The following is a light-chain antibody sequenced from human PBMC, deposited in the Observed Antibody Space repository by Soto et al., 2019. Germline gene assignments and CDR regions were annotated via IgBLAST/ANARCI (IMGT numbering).Light chain of an antibody. J-gene: IGKJ1*01. Sequence: EIVLTQSPGTLSLSPGERATLSCRASQSVSSRDVAWYQQKPGQAPRVLIYGASSRATGIPDRFSGSGSGIDFTLTISRLEPEDFAVYYCQEYGSSRTFGHGTKVEIK. CDR3: QEYGSSRT. CDR2: GAS. CDR1: QSVSSRD. V-gene: IGKV3-20*01.